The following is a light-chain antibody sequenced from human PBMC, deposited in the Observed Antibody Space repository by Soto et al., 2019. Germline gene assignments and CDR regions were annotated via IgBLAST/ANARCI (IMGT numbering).Light chain of an antibody. V-gene: IGLV2-14*01. CDR3: SSYTSSSTLSYV. CDR1: SSDVGGYNY. CDR2: DVS. J-gene: IGLJ1*01. Sequence: QSVLTQPASVSGSPVQSITISCSGTSSDVGGYNYVSWYQQHPGKAPKLMISDVSNRPSGVSNRFSGSKSGNTASLTISGLQAEDEADYYCSSYTSSSTLSYVFGTGTKVTVL.